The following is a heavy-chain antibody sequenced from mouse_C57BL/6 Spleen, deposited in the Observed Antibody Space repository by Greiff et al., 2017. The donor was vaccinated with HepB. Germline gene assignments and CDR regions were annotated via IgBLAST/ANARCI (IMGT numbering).Heavy chain of an antibody. J-gene: IGHJ3*01. CDR3: ARNDYSWFPY. V-gene: IGHV1-66*01. CDR2: IYPGSGNT. Sequence: VKLVESGPELVKPGASVKISCKASGYSFTSYYIHWVKQRPGQGLEWIGWIYPGSGNTKYNEKFKDKATLTADTSSSTAYMQLSSLTSEDSAVYYCARNDYSWFPYWGQGTLVTVSA. CDR1: GYSFTSYY. D-gene: IGHD1-1*01.